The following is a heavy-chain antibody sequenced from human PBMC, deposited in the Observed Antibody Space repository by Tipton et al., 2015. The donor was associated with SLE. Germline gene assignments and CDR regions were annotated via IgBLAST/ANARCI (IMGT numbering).Heavy chain of an antibody. J-gene: IGHJ4*02. CDR1: GFNFNYFA. V-gene: IGHV3-23*01. CDR2: MSGSGAST. CDR3: AKEGHIVVVTD. Sequence: SLRLSCAASGFNFNYFAMSWVRQAPGKGLECVSAMSGSGASTYYADSVKGRFTISRDNSKNTVFLQMNSLTVDDTALYYCAKEGHIVVVTDGGQGTLVPVSA. D-gene: IGHD2-21*02.